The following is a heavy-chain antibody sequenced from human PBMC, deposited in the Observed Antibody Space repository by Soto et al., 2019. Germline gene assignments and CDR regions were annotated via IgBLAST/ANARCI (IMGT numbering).Heavy chain of an antibody. CDR1: GGSISSYY. CDR2: VYYSGST. D-gene: IGHD1-26*01. CDR3: ARHERGATFCLYD. Sequence: SETLSLTCTVSGGSISSYYCSWIRQPPGKGLEWIGYVYYSGSTTYNPSLESRVTISVDTSKNQFSLKLNSVTAADTAVYYCARHERGATFCLYDWGQGTLVT. J-gene: IGHJ4*02. V-gene: IGHV4-59*08.